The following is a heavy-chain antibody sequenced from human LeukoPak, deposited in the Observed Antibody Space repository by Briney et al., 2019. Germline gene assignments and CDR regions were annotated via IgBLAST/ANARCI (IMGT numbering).Heavy chain of an antibody. J-gene: IGHJ5*02. Sequence: SVKVSCKASGGTFSSYAISWVRQAPGQGLEWMGGIIPNFGTANYAQKFQGRVTITADESTSTAYLELSSLRSEDTAVYYCARGTFTGVSGYNWFDPGGEGTLVTVSS. CDR3: ARGTFTGVSGYNWFDP. V-gene: IGHV1-69*13. CDR2: IIPNFGTA. D-gene: IGHD2-8*02. CDR1: GGTFSSYA.